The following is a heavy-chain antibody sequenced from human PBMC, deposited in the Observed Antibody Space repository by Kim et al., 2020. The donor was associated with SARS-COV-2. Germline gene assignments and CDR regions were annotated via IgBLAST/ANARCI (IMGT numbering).Heavy chain of an antibody. Sequence: SETLSLTCTVSGGSSSSYCWSWIRQPPGKGLQWIGYFCNTGSTNYNPSLKSRPTISVDTSKSQFSLKLSSVTAADTAVYYCARGRGSSGWFDYWGQGTLV. CDR1: GGSSSSYC. CDR2: FCNTGST. V-gene: IGHV4-59*01. CDR3: ARGRGSSGWFDY. J-gene: IGHJ4*02. D-gene: IGHD6-19*01.